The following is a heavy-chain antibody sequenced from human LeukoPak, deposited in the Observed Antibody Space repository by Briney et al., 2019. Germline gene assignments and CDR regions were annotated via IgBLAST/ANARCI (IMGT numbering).Heavy chain of an antibody. J-gene: IGHJ4*02. V-gene: IGHV4-39*01. Sequence: SETLSLTCTVSGGAIISDNFYWGWVRQPPGKGPEWVGSINYSGTTYYKPSLRSRVSISVDTSRTQFFLRLNSVTAADTAVYYCGRLFDSWGQGILVTVSS. CDR2: INYSGTT. CDR3: GRLFDS. CDR1: GGAIISDNFY.